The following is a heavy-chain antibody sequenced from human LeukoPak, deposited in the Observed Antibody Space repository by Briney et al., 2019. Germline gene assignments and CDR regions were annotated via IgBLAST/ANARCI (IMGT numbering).Heavy chain of an antibody. V-gene: IGHV3-30*04. J-gene: IGHJ4*02. CDR2: ISYDGSNK. Sequence: PGRSLRLSCAASGFTFSSYAMHWVRQAPGKGLEWVAVISYDGSNKYYADSVKGRFTISRDNSKNTLYLQMNSLRAEDTAVYYCARAQQLWLDYWGQGTLVTVSS. CDR3: ARAQQLWLDY. CDR1: GFTFSSYA. D-gene: IGHD5-18*01.